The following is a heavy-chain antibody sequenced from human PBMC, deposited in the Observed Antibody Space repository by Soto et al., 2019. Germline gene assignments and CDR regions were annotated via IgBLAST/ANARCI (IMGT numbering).Heavy chain of an antibody. D-gene: IGHD3-22*01. CDR1: GFTFSSYG. J-gene: IGHJ4*02. CDR2: IWSDGSNK. V-gene: IGHV3-33*01. CDR3: ARYYYDSSGYYPL. Sequence: GGSLRLSCAASGFTFSSYGMHWVRQAPGKGLEWVAVIWSDGSNKYYADSVKGRFTISTDNSKNTLYLQMNSLRAEDTAVYYCARYYYDSSGYYPLWGQGTLVTVSS.